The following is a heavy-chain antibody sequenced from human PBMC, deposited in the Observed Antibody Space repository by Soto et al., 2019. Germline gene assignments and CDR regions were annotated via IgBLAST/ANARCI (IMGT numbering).Heavy chain of an antibody. D-gene: IGHD3-22*01. Sequence: GESLKISCKGSGDSFTTDWIGWVRQMPGKGLEWMGVIYPGDSRIRYSPPFQGQVTISADKSISTAYLQWSSLRSEDTAVYYCARDLLADYDSSGYYYNYFDYWGQGTLVTVSS. CDR2: IYPGDSRI. J-gene: IGHJ4*02. V-gene: IGHV5-51*01. CDR3: ARDLLADYDSSGYYYNYFDY. CDR1: GDSFTTDW.